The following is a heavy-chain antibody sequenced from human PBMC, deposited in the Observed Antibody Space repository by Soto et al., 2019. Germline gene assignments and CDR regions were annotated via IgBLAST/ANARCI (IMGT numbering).Heavy chain of an antibody. CDR1: GGSVRSGSYY. J-gene: IGHJ5*02. Sequence: QVQLQESGPGLVKPSETLSLICTVSGGSVRSGSYYWSWIRQPPGKGLEWIGYILYSGITNYNPSLKSRVTISVDTSKNQFSLKLSSVTAADTAVYYCARGTSGWNYGWFDPWGQGTLVTVSS. CDR3: ARGTSGWNYGWFDP. CDR2: ILYSGIT. D-gene: IGHD1-7*01. V-gene: IGHV4-61*01.